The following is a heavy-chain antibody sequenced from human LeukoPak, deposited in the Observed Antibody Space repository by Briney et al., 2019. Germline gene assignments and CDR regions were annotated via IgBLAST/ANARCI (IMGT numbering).Heavy chain of an antibody. CDR1: GGSISSGDYY. V-gene: IGHV4-30-4*01. Sequence: SETLSLTCTVSGGSISSGDYYWSWIRQPPGKGLEWIGYIYYSGSTYYNPSLKSRVTISVDTSKNQFSLKLSSVTAADTAVYYCARSLVRGTAGYFQHWGQGTLVTVSS. J-gene: IGHJ1*01. CDR3: ARSLVRGTAGYFQH. D-gene: IGHD3-16*01. CDR2: IYYSGST.